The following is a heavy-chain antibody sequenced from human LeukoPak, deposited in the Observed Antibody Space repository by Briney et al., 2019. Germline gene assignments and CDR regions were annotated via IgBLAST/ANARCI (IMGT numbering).Heavy chain of an antibody. Sequence: SETLSLTCTVSGGSISSGGYYWSWIRQHPGKGLEWIGYIYYSGSTYYNPSLKSRVTISVDTSKNQFSLKLSSVTAADTAAYYCARAAYGDYVLDYWGQGTLVTVSS. CDR1: GGSISSGGYY. V-gene: IGHV4-31*03. CDR3: ARAAYGDYVLDY. D-gene: IGHD4-17*01. CDR2: IYYSGST. J-gene: IGHJ4*02.